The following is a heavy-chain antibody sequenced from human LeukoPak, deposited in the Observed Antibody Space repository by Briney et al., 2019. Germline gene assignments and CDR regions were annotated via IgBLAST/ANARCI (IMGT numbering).Heavy chain of an antibody. J-gene: IGHJ5*02. V-gene: IGHV4-34*01. Sequence: SETLSLTCAVYGGSFSGYYWSWIRQPPGKGLEWIGEINHSGSTNYNPSLKSRVIMSVNTSKNHFSLRLSSVTAADTAVYYCARGEGGWFDPWGQGTLVTVSS. CDR3: ARGEGGWFDP. CDR1: GGSFSGYY. D-gene: IGHD1-26*01. CDR2: INHSGST.